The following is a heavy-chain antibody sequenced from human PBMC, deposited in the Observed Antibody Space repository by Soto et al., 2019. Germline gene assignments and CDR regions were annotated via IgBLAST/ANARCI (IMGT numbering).Heavy chain of an antibody. V-gene: IGHV3-30*18. D-gene: IGHD3-10*01. CDR1: VFTFSDYG. J-gene: IGHJ6*02. CDR2: VSYDGSSE. CDR3: AKAGYCTRGNCYDYYRYGVDV. Sequence: VQMVESGGGVVQPGRSLRLTCAVSVFTFSDYGMHWVRQAPRKGLEWVAVVSYDGSSEFYADSVKGRFTISRDNSKNTLHLQMNSLRPEDTAVYYCAKAGYCTRGNCYDYYRYGVDVWGQGTAVTVSS.